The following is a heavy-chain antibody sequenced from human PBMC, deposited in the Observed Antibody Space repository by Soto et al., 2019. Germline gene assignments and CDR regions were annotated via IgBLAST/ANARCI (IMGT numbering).Heavy chain of an antibody. V-gene: IGHV1-69*13. D-gene: IGHD3-22*01. Sequence: ASVKVSCKASGGAFSSYAISWVRQAPGQGLEWMGGIIPIFGTANYAQKFQGRVTITADGSTSTAYMELSSLRSEDTAVYYCAIRGYYDSSGLGRLFAFDIWGQGTMVTVSS. CDR2: IIPIFGTA. CDR1: GGAFSSYA. CDR3: AIRGYYDSSGLGRLFAFDI. J-gene: IGHJ3*02.